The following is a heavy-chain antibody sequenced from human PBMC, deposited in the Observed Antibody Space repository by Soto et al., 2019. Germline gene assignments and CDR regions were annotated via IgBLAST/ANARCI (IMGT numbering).Heavy chain of an antibody. J-gene: IGHJ6*02. V-gene: IGHV3-30-3*01. CDR2: ISYDGSNK. Sequence: QVQLVESGGGVVQPGRSLRLSCAASGFTFSSYAMHWVRQAPGKGLEWVAVISYDGSNKYYADSVKGRFTISRDNSKNTLYLQMNSLRAEDTAVYYCARGRPLEATIHGIDYYYGMDVWGQGTTVTVSS. CDR3: ARGRPLEATIHGIDYYYGMDV. CDR1: GFTFSSYA. D-gene: IGHD5-12*01.